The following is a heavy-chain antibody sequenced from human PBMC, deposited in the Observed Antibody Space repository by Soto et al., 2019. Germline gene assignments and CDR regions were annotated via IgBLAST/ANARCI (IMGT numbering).Heavy chain of an antibody. D-gene: IGHD3-16*02. Sequence: EVQLLESGGGLVQPGGSLRLSCAASGFTFSSYAMSCVSKAPGKGLEWVSAISGSGGSTYYADSVKGRFTISRDNSKNTLYLQMNSLRAEDTAVYYCAKDLERVMITFGGVIVDAFDIWGQGTMVTVSS. CDR1: GFTFSSYA. CDR2: ISGSGGST. J-gene: IGHJ3*02. V-gene: IGHV3-23*01. CDR3: AKDLERVMITFGGVIVDAFDI.